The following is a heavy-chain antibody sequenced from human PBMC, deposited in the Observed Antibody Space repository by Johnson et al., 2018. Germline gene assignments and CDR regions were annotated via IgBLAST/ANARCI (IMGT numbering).Heavy chain of an antibody. J-gene: IGHJ1*01. CDR1: GFTFSDYY. CDR3: ARDSTGYYPEYFQH. Sequence: QVQLVESGGGLVKPGGSLRLSCVASGFTFSDYYMSWLRQAPGKGLEWVAYISNSGSPTHYADSVKGRFTISRDNAKNSLYLQMNSTRAEDTAVYYCARDSTGYYPEYFQHWGQGTLVTVSS. V-gene: IGHV3-11*01. D-gene: IGHD3-9*01. CDR2: ISNSGSPT.